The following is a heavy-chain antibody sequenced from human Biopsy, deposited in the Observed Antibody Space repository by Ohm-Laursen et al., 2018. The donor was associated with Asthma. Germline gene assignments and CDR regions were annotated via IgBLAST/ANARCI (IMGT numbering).Heavy chain of an antibody. V-gene: IGHV4-30-4*01. D-gene: IGHD3-16*01. CDR3: ARRGGVRRYFDY. CDR1: GGSISSGAHY. Sequence: TLSLTCTVSGGSISSGAHYWSWVRQPPGKGLEWIGYIYYTGSTYYNPSLKSRVAISLDTSKNQFSLKLSSVTAADTAVYFCARRGGVRRYFDYWGQGTLVTVSS. CDR2: IYYTGST. J-gene: IGHJ4*02.